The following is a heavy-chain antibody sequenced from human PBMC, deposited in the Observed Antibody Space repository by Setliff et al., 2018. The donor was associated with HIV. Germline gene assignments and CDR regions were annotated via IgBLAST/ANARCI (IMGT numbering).Heavy chain of an antibody. Sequence: SETLSLTCTVSGGSINSHYWSWIRQSPGEGLEWIGTLNHGGATDYNPSLKSRVTISADTSTNQFSLKLSSMTAADTAVYFCAVVRGANYWGQGTMVTVSS. D-gene: IGHD3-10*01. CDR2: LNHGGAT. CDR1: GGSINSHY. J-gene: IGHJ4*02. CDR3: AVVRGANY. V-gene: IGHV4-59*11.